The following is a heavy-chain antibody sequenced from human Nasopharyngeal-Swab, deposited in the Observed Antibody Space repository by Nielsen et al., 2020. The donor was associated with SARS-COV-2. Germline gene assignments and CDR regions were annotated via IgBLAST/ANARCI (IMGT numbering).Heavy chain of an antibody. Sequence: SETLSLTCTVSGGSVSSYYWSWIRQPPGKGLEWIGDINYRGTTNYSPSLKSRVTISVDTSKNQFSLKLSSVTAADTAVYYCARGFDYWGQGTLVTVSS. CDR1: GGSVSSYY. V-gene: IGHV4-59*02. CDR2: INYRGTT. J-gene: IGHJ4*02. CDR3: ARGFDY.